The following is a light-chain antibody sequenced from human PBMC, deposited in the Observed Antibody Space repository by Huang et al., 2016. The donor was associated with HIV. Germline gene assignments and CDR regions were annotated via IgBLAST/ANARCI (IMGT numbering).Light chain of an antibody. J-gene: IGKJ1*01. CDR3: QQHYTTPWT. CDR2: WAS. V-gene: IGKV4-1*01. CDR1: QPVLYSSNKKTAPMNC. Sequence: DIVMTQSPDSLAVPLGERATISCVSSQPVLYSSNKKTAPMNCLAWYQKKPGQPPKLLIYWASSRASGVPDRFSGSGSGTDFTLTISSLQAEDVAVYYCQQHYTTPWTFGQGTKVEIK.